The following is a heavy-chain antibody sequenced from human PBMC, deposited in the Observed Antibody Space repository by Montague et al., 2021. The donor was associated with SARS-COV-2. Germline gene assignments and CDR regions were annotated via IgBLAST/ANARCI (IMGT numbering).Heavy chain of an antibody. Sequence: SLRLSCAASGFTFSSYWMSWVRQAPGKGLEWVANIKQDGSEKYCVDSVKGRFTISRDNAKNSLYLQMNSLRAEDTAVYYCARDMGVGYSYGQYYYYGMDVWGQGTTVTVSS. CDR2: IKQDGSEK. D-gene: IGHD5-18*01. CDR1: GFTFSSYW. J-gene: IGHJ6*02. V-gene: IGHV3-7*01. CDR3: ARDMGVGYSYGQYYYYGMDV.